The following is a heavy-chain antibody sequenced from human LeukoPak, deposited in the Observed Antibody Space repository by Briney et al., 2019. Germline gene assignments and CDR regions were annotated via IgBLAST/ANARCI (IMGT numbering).Heavy chain of an antibody. CDR3: AKNFGYNSHVFDI. CDR1: AFTFSSYA. D-gene: IGHD3-10*01. CDR2: LSQGGGST. Sequence: PGGSLRLSCAASAFTFSSYAMTWVRQAPGKGLEWVSSLSQGGGSTFYVDSVKGRFTISRDNSKNMLYPQMSSLRAEDTALYYCAKNFGYNSHVFDIWGQGTMVTVSS. J-gene: IGHJ3*02. V-gene: IGHV3-23*01.